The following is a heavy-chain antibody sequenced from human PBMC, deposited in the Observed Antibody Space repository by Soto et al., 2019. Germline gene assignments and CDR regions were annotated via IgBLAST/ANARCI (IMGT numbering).Heavy chain of an antibody. CDR2: LYWDDDK. V-gene: IGHV2-5*02. D-gene: IGHD7-27*01. CDR3: ARTSVNWGSRGLVDY. CDR1: GFSLSTSGVG. Sequence: QITLKESGPTLVKPTQTLTLTCTFSGFSLSTSGVGVGWIRQPPGKALEWLAFLYWDDDKRYSPSLKRRLTNPKDTSKNQVLLTMTNMDPVDTATYYCARTSVNWGSRGLVDYWGQGTLVTVAS. J-gene: IGHJ4*02.